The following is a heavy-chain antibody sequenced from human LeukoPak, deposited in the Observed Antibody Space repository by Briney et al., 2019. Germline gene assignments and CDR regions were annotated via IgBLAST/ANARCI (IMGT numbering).Heavy chain of an antibody. CDR2: IIPILGIA. D-gene: IGHD3-9*01. CDR1: GGTFSSYA. J-gene: IGHJ6*02. V-gene: IGHV1-69*04. Sequence: GASVKVSCKASGGTFSSYAISWVRQAPGQGLEWMGRIIPILGIANYAQKFQGRVTITADKSTSTAYMELSSLRSEDTAVYYCAREGGKLRYFDWSPPYYYGMDVWGQGTTVTVSS. CDR3: AREGGKLRYFDWSPPYYYGMDV.